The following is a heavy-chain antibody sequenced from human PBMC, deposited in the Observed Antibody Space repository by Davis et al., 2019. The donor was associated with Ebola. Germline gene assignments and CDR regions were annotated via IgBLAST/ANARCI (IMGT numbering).Heavy chain of an antibody. D-gene: IGHD3-3*01. V-gene: IGHV4-38-2*01. CDR3: ATRQLDYDFWSGYYPSNWCDP. CDR2: INHSGST. Sequence: PSETLSLTCAVSGYSISSGYYWGWIRQPPGKGLEWFGEINHSGSTNYNPSLKSRVTISVDTSKNQFSLKLSSVNAAVTAVYYCATRQLDYDFWSGYYPSNWCDPWGQGTLVTVSS. CDR1: GYSISSGYY. J-gene: IGHJ5*02.